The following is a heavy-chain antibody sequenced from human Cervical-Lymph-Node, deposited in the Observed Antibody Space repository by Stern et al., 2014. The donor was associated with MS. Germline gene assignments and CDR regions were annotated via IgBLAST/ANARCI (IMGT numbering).Heavy chain of an antibody. J-gene: IGHJ6*02. CDR1: GYTFTSNG. Sequence: QVQLVQSGAEVKKPGASGKVSCEASGYTFTSNGITWMRQAPGQGLEWVGWISAYNGDTKHAQKLQGRVTMTTDTSTSTAYMELRSLRSDDTAVYYCARDSHDYYRYGMDVWGQGTTVTVSS. CDR3: ARDSHDYYRYGMDV. CDR2: ISAYNGDT. V-gene: IGHV1-18*04.